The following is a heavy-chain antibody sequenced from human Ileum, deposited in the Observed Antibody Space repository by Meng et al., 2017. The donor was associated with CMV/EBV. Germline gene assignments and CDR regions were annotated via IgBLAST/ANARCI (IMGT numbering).Heavy chain of an antibody. J-gene: IGHJ4*02. CDR3: ARRGDCRSTSCNLDY. CDR1: GYTFTSYG. CDR2: ISAYNGNT. Sequence: ASVKVSCKASGYTFTSYGISWVRQAPGQGLEWMGWISAYNGNTNYAQKLQGRVTMTTDTSTSTAYMELSSLRSEDTAVYYCARRGDCRSTSCNLDYWGQGTLVTVSS. V-gene: IGHV1-18*01. D-gene: IGHD2-2*01.